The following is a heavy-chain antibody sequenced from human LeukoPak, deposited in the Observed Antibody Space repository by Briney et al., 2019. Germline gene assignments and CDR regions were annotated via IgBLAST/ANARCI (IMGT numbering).Heavy chain of an antibody. V-gene: IGHV1-18*01. CDR2: ISAYNGNT. CDR3: ARSLEYASGDPPGY. Sequence: ASVKVSCKASGYTFTSYGISWVRQAPGQGLEWMGWISAYNGNTNYAQKLQGRVTMTTDTSTSTAYMELRSLRSDDTAVYYCARSLEYASGDPPGYWGQGTLVTVSS. CDR1: GYTFTSYG. D-gene: IGHD4-17*01. J-gene: IGHJ4*02.